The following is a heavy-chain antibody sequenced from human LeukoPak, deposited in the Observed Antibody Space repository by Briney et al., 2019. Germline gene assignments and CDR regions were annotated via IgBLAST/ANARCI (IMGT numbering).Heavy chain of an antibody. Sequence: GSLRLSCAASGFTFSSYSMNWVRQAPGKGLEWVSYISSSSSTIYYADSVKGRFTISRDNAKNSLYLQMNSLRDEDTAVYYCARDFVMITFGGVPYGMDVWGQGTTVTVSS. V-gene: IGHV3-48*02. CDR1: GFTFSSYS. CDR2: ISSSSSTI. CDR3: ARDFVMITFGGVPYGMDV. J-gene: IGHJ6*02. D-gene: IGHD3-16*01.